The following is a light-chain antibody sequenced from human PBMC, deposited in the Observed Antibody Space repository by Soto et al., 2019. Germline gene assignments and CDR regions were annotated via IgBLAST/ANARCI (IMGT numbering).Light chain of an antibody. J-gene: IGKJ1*01. Sequence: DSQMTQSPSALAASVGDRVTITCRASESVITYLNWYRQKPGKAPNLLIHTASTLESGVPTRFSGSGSGTDFTLTISSLQPEDFATYYCQQSNSFPLTFGQGTKVDIK. CDR3: QQSNSFPLT. CDR1: ESVITY. V-gene: IGKV1-39*01. CDR2: TAS.